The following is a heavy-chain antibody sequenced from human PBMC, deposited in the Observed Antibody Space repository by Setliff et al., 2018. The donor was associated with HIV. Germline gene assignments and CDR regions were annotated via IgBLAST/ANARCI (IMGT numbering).Heavy chain of an antibody. D-gene: IGHD2-15*01. CDR2: INHSGNT. CDR1: GGTFSLSSYY. Sequence: PSETLSLTCTVSGGTFSLSSYYWGWIRQPPGKGLEWIGSINHSGNTYHSPSLKTRVTISIDTSNNQFSLKLSSVTAEDTAVYYCARDSHHVAPPPEDAFDIWGQGTMVTVSS. V-gene: IGHV4-39*02. CDR3: ARDSHHVAPPPEDAFDI. J-gene: IGHJ3*02.